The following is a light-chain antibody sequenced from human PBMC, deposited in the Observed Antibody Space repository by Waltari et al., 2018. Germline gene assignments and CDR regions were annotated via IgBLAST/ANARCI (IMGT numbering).Light chain of an antibody. CDR3: QQYDNLPPL. CDR2: DTS. Sequence: DIQMTQSPSPLSASVGDRVTITCQASQDISNYLNWYPQKPGKAPKRLIYDTSNLETGVPSRFSGSGSGTDFTFTISSLQPEDIATYYCQQYDNLPPLFGPGTKVDIK. J-gene: IGKJ3*01. CDR1: QDISNY. V-gene: IGKV1-33*01.